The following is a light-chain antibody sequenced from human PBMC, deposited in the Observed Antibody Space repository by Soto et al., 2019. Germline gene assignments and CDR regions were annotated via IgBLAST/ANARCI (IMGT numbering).Light chain of an antibody. V-gene: IGKV1-33*01. CDR3: QQYDTLPPYT. CDR1: QDIGNY. J-gene: IGKJ2*01. CDR2: DAS. Sequence: DIQMTQSPSSLSASVGDRVTIACQANQDIGNYLNWYQQKPGKAPRLLIYDASNLEIGVPSRFSGSGSETDFTFTISNLQPEDIATYYCQQYDTLPPYTFGQGTKVELK.